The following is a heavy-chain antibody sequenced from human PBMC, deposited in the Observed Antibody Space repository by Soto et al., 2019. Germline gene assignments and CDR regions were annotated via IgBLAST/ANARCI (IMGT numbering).Heavy chain of an antibody. V-gene: IGHV4-59*08. CDR3: ATKGPYYGSGSYGLFDY. CDR1: GGSISSYY. CDR2: IYYSGST. Sequence: PSETLSLTCTVSGGSISSYYWSWIRQPPGKGLEWIGYIYYSGSTNYNPSLKSRVTISVDTSKNQFSLKLSSVTAADTAVYYCATKGPYYGSGSYGLFDYWGQGTLVTVSS. J-gene: IGHJ4*02. D-gene: IGHD3-10*01.